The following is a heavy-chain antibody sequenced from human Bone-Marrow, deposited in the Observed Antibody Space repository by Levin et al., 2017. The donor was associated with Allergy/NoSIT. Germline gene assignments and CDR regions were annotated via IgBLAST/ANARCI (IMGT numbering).Heavy chain of an antibody. J-gene: IGHJ4*02. Sequence: PSETLSLTCTVSGGSISSYYWSWIRQPPGKGLEWIGYIYYSGSTNYNPSLKRRVTISVDTSKNQFSLKLSSVTAADTAVYYCARHGGSGCFYWGQGTLVTVSS. V-gene: IGHV4-59*08. D-gene: IGHD6-19*01. CDR3: ARHGGSGCFY. CDR2: IYYSGST. CDR1: GGSISSYY.